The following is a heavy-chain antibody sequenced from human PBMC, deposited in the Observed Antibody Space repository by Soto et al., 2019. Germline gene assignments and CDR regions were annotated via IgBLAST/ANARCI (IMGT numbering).Heavy chain of an antibody. V-gene: IGHV3-11*05. CDR1: GFTFSDYS. CDR3: ARDPGTATFES. CDR2: ISTTSTYT. D-gene: IGHD1-1*01. J-gene: IGHJ5*01. Sequence: QVQLVESGGGLVKPGGSLKLTCTASGFTFSDYSMSWIRQAPGKGLEWVSYISTTSTYTGYADSVKGRFTITRDNAKNSLFLQVNSLRAEDTAVYYCARDPGTATFESWGRGTLVTVSS.